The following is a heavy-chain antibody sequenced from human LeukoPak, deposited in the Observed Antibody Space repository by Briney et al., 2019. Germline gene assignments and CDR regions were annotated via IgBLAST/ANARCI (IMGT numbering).Heavy chain of an antibody. V-gene: IGHV4-38-2*02. Sequence: SETLSLACTVSGYSISSGYYWGWIRQPPGKGLEWIGSIYHSGSTYYNSSLKSRVTISVDTSKNQFSLKLSSVIAADTAVYYCARDGMATVVTPNYWGQGTLVTVSS. CDR1: GYSISSGYY. CDR3: ARDGMATVVTPNY. CDR2: IYHSGST. D-gene: IGHD4-23*01. J-gene: IGHJ4*02.